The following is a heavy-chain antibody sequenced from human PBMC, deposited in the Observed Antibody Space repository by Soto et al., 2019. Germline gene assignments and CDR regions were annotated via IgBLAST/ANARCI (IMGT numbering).Heavy chain of an antibody. CDR2: INPSGGST. CDR1: GYTFTSYY. J-gene: IGHJ6*02. D-gene: IGHD5-12*01. V-gene: IGHV1-46*01. Sequence: ASEKVSCKASGYTFTSYYMHWVRQAPGQGLEWMGIINPSGGSTSYAQKFQGRVTMTRDTSTSTVYMELSSLRSEDTAVYYCARDRGGYDRLYYYHGMDVWGQGTTVTVSS. CDR3: ARDRGGYDRLYYYHGMDV.